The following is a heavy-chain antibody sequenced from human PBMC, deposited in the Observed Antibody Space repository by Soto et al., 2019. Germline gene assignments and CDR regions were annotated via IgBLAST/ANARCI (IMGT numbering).Heavy chain of an antibody. Sequence: GGSLRLSCAASGFTFSSYAMHWVRQAPGKWLEWVAVISYDGSNKYYADSVKGRFTISRDNSKNTLYLQMNSLRAEDTAVYYCARDQGTAMVTWYYYYGMDVWGQGTTVTVSS. CDR2: ISYDGSNK. D-gene: IGHD5-18*01. CDR3: ARDQGTAMVTWYYYYGMDV. V-gene: IGHV3-30-3*01. CDR1: GFTFSSYA. J-gene: IGHJ6*02.